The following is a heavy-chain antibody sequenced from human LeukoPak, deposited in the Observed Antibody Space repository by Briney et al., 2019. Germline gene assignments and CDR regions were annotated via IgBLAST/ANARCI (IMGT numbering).Heavy chain of an antibody. J-gene: IGHJ4*02. D-gene: IGHD5-18*01. Sequence: VSVKVSCKASGYTFTGYYMHWVRQAPGQGLEWMGWINPNSGGTNYAQKFQGRVTMTRDTSISTAYMELSRLRSDDTAVYYCARDQEHSYGSGLLHWGQGTLVTVSS. V-gene: IGHV1-2*02. CDR3: ARDQEHSYGSGLLH. CDR2: INPNSGGT. CDR1: GYTFTGYY.